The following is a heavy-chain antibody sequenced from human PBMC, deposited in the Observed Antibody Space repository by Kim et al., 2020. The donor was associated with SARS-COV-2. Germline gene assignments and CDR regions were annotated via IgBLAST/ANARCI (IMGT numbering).Heavy chain of an antibody. J-gene: IGHJ4*02. D-gene: IGHD5-18*01. Sequence: MYDADSVKGRFTNSRDNGKNSLYLQMNNLKAEDTAVYYCARDTTSMVTFDYWGQGTLVTVSS. CDR3: ARDTTSMVTFDY. V-gene: IGHV3-21*03. CDR2: M.